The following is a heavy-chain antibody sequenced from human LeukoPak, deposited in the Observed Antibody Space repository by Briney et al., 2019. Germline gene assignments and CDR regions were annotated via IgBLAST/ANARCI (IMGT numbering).Heavy chain of an antibody. D-gene: IGHD6-13*01. Sequence: SETLSLTCTVSGGSISSGGYYWSWIRQHPGKGLEWIGYIYYSGSTYYNPSLKSRVTISVDTSKNQFSLKLSSVTAADTAVYYCARVWRIAAANWFDPWGQGTLVTVSS. CDR2: IYYSGST. J-gene: IGHJ5*02. CDR3: ARVWRIAAANWFDP. CDR1: GGSISSGGYY. V-gene: IGHV4-31*03.